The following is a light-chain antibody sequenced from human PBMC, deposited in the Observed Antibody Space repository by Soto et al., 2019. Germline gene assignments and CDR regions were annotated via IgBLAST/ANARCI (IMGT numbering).Light chain of an antibody. Sequence: DIQVTQSPSTLSAYVEDRVTITCRASQSVSKWLAWYQQKPGEAPKVLIYDASYLQGGVPSRFSGSGSGTEFTLTISSLQPDDFATYYCQQYSDSLITFGQGTRLEMK. CDR3: QQYSDSLIT. CDR2: DAS. CDR1: QSVSKW. V-gene: IGKV1-5*01. J-gene: IGKJ5*01.